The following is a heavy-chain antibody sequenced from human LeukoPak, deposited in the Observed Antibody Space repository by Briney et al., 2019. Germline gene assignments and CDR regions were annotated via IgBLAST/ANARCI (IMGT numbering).Heavy chain of an antibody. Sequence: PGGSLRLSCAASGFTFSRYSMNWVRQAPGKGLEWVSFISGNSAYIYYADSVKGRFTISRDNAKNSLYLQMNSLRAEDTAVYYCARDRHKYNYDSGGYPPYWGQGTLVTVSS. CDR2: ISGNSAYI. D-gene: IGHD3-22*01. CDR1: GFTFSRYS. CDR3: ARDRHKYNYDSGGYPPY. J-gene: IGHJ4*02. V-gene: IGHV3-21*01.